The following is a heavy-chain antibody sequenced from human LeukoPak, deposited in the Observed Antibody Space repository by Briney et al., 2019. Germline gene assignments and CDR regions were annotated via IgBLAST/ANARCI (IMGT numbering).Heavy chain of an antibody. D-gene: IGHD3-22*01. J-gene: IGHJ4*02. CDR2: ISDDGSGT. CDR3: ARGSGYFLDFDY. Sequence: PGGSLRLSCAASGFTFSDYAMSWVRQAPGQGLEWVSTISDDGSGTYYADSVKGRFTISRDSSKNTLYLQMNSLRAEDKAVYYCARGSGYFLDFDYWGQGTLVTVSS. V-gene: IGHV3-23*01. CDR1: GFTFSDYA.